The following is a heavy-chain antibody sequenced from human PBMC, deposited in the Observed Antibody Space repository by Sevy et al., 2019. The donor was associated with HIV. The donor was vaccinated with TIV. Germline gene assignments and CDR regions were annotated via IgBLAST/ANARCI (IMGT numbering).Heavy chain of an antibody. D-gene: IGHD2-8*01. CDR2: ISFDGRNK. J-gene: IGHJ4*02. CDR1: GFTFADHA. Sequence: GSLRLSCAASGFTFADHAFHWVRQAPGKGLEWVAIISFDGRNKRLAESVKGRFTISRDDSKNTVYLRMTSLGPEDTAVYYCARDHCTDGACFRSGYFDYWGQGTLVTVSS. V-gene: IGHV3-30*04. CDR3: ARDHCTDGACFRSGYFDY.